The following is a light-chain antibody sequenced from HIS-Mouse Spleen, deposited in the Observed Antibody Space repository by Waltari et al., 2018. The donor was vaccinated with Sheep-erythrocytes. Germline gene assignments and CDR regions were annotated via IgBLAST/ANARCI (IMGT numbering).Light chain of an antibody. Sequence: EIVLTQSPATLSLSPGERATLSCRASQSVSSYLAWYQQKPGQAPRLLIYDASNRATGIPAMFSGGWSGTDFTLTISSLEPEDFAVYYCQQRSNWYTFGQGTKLEIK. CDR1: QSVSSY. V-gene: IGKV3-11*01. J-gene: IGKJ2*01. CDR2: DAS. CDR3: QQRSNWYT.